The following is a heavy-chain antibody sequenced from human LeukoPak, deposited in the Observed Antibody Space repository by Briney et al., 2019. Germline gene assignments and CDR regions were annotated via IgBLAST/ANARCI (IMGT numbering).Heavy chain of an antibody. V-gene: IGHV4-31*03. J-gene: IGHJ3*02. CDR2: IYYSGST. CDR3: ARDDYGSFHAFDI. CDR1: GGSISSGGYY. Sequence: SETLSLTCTVSGGSISSGGYYWSWIRQHPGKGLEWIGYIYYSGSTYYNPSLKSRVTISVDTSKNQFSLKLSSVTAADTAVYYCARDDYGSFHAFDIWGQGTMVTVSS. D-gene: IGHD4-17*01.